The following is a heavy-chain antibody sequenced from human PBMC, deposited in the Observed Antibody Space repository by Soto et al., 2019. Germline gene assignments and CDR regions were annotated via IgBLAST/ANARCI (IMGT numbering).Heavy chain of an antibody. CDR1: GFTFSSSA. Sequence: SVKVSCKASGFTFSSSAVQWVRQARGQRLEWIGKSVVGSGNTNYAQKFQERVTITRDMSTSTAYMELSSLRSEDTAFYYCAAFDPGPMGFDPWGQGTLVTVSS. V-gene: IGHV1-58*01. CDR3: AAFDPGPMGFDP. D-gene: IGHD3-9*01. CDR2: SVVGSGNT. J-gene: IGHJ5*02.